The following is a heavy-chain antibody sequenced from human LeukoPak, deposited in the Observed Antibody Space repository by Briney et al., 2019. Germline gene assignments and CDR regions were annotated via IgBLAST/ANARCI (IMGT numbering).Heavy chain of an antibody. CDR3: VTDVVMATSHDAFDI. J-gene: IGHJ3*02. Sequence: GGSLRLSCAASGFTFSSYGMHWVRQAPGKGLEWVAVISHDGSDKYCVDSVKGRFTISRDNSKNTLYPQMNSLRAEDTAVYYCVTDVVMATSHDAFDIWGQGTMVTVSS. V-gene: IGHV3-30*03. D-gene: IGHD3-16*02. CDR1: GFTFSSYG. CDR2: ISHDGSDK.